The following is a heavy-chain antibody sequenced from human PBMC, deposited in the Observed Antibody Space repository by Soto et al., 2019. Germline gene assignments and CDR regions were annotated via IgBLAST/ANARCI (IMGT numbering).Heavy chain of an antibody. CDR2: ISSSSSYI. D-gene: IGHD3-10*01. Sequence: EAQLVESGGGLVKPGGSLRLSCAASGFTFSSYSMNWVRQAPGKGLEWVSSISSSSSYISYADSVKGRFTISRDNAKNSLYLQMNSLRAEDTAVYYCARVNGSGRTYYGMDVWGQGTTVTVSS. CDR1: GFTFSSYS. V-gene: IGHV3-21*01. CDR3: ARVNGSGRTYYGMDV. J-gene: IGHJ6*02.